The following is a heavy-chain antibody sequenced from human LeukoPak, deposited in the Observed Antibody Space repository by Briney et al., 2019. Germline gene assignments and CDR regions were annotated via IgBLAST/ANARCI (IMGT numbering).Heavy chain of an antibody. CDR2: IYHSGST. Sequence: SETLSLTCTVSGYSISSGYYWGWIRQPQGKGLEWIGSIYHSGSTYYNPSLKSRVTISVDTSKNQFSLKLSSVTAADTAVYYCARTLRFLEWLYYFDYWGQGTLVTVSS. V-gene: IGHV4-38-2*02. J-gene: IGHJ4*02. CDR3: ARTLRFLEWLYYFDY. D-gene: IGHD3-3*01. CDR1: GYSISSGYY.